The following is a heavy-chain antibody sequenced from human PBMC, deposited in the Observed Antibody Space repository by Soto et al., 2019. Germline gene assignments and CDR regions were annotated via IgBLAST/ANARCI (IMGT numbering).Heavy chain of an antibody. J-gene: IGHJ3*02. CDR1: GGNFSSYG. Sequence: SEKVACKASGGNFSSYGIHWGRQAPGQGLEWMGWIIPMSGTANYAQKFQGRVAISVDESTRAAYVELRSLKSEDTAMYYCARETYYGSASYYRDAFDIWGQGTMVTVSS. CDR3: ARETYYGSASYYRDAFDI. CDR2: IIPMSGTA. D-gene: IGHD3-10*01. V-gene: IGHV1-69*13.